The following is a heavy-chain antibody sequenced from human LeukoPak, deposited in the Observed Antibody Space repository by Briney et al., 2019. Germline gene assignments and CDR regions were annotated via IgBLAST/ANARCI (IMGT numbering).Heavy chain of an antibody. Sequence: GGSLRLSCAASGFTFSSYSMNRVRQAPGKGLEWVSYISSSSSTIYYADSVKGRFTISRDNAKNSLYLQMNSLRAEDTAVYYCARRNDYFDYWGQGTLVTVSS. CDR3: ARRNDYFDY. CDR1: GFTFSSYS. J-gene: IGHJ4*02. D-gene: IGHD1-1*01. CDR2: ISSSSSTI. V-gene: IGHV3-48*04.